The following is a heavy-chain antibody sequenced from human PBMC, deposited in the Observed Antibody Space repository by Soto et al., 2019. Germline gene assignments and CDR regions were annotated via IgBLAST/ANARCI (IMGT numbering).Heavy chain of an antibody. Sequence: PSETLSLTCTVSGDSVSSRGYFWAWLRQPPGKRLEWIGSINHSGSTNYNPSLKSRVTISVDTSKNQFSLKLTSVTAADTAVYYCARDKITGLFDYWGQGTLVTVSS. CDR2: INHSGST. J-gene: IGHJ4*02. CDR1: GDSVSSRGYF. D-gene: IGHD2-8*02. V-gene: IGHV4-39*07. CDR3: ARDKITGLFDY.